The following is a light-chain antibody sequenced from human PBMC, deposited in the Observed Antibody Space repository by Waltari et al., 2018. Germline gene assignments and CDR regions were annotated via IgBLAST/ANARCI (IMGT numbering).Light chain of an antibody. Sequence: QSALTQPPSASGSPGQSVTISCTGTNSDVGGYDYVSWYQQHPGKTPKLMIYDVNKRPSGVPDRFSGSKSSNTASLTVSWLQADDEADYYCSSYAGSKNLVFGGGTKLTVL. J-gene: IGLJ3*02. CDR1: NSDVGGYDY. V-gene: IGLV2-8*01. CDR3: SSYAGSKNLV. CDR2: DVN.